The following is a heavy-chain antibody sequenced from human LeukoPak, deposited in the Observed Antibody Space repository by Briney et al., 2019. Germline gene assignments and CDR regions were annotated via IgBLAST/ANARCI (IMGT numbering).Heavy chain of an antibody. CDR2: ISSSGSTV. V-gene: IGHV3-48*03. D-gene: IGHD6-19*01. CDR1: GFSFSTHE. J-gene: IGHJ4*02. CDR3: SLLAVASPQDY. Sequence: GGSLRLSCAASGFSFSTHEMQWLRQAPGTAMEWVSDISSSGSTVYYADSVKGRFTTSRDNANNYLYLQMQSLRAEDTAVYYCSLLAVASPQDYWGQGTLVTVSS.